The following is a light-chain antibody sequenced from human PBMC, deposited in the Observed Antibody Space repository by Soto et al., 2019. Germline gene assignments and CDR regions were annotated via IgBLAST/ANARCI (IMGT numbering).Light chain of an antibody. CDR1: SSDVGTSNY. J-gene: IGLJ1*01. CDR3: CSFTSSNTYG. V-gene: IGLV2-14*01. CDR2: QVT. Sequence: QSALTQPASVSGSPGQSITLSCTGSSSDVGTSNYVSWYQHHPGKAPKLLIYQVTDRPSGVSNRFSGSKSGTTASLTVSGRQAEYEAIYYCCSFTSSNTYGVGSGTKVTVL.